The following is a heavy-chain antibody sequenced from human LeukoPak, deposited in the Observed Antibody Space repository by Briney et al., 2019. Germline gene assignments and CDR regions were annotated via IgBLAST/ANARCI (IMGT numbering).Heavy chain of an antibody. Sequence: PGGSLRLSCAASGFTFSSYAMHWVRQAPGKGLEWVAVISYDGSNKYYADSVKGRFTISRDNSKNTLYLQMNSLRAEDTAVYYCAKDDAENYYYYYMDVWGKGTTVTISS. J-gene: IGHJ6*03. V-gene: IGHV3-30*04. CDR1: GFTFSSYA. D-gene: IGHD2-2*01. CDR3: AKDDAENYYYYYMDV. CDR2: ISYDGSNK.